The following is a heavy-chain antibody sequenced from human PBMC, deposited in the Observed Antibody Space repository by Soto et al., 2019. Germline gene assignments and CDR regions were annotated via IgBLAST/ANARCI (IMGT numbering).Heavy chain of an antibody. D-gene: IGHD2-2*01. V-gene: IGHV1-8*01. CDR3: ARGRLITGCRWDVFDS. CDR1: GYRFPSYD. CDR2: MNPNSGNT. Sequence: ASVTVSCKAFGYRFPSYDINWVRQATGQGLEWMGRMNPNSGNTGYAQKFQGRVTMTRNTSISTAYMELSSLRSEDTAVYFCARGRLITGCRWDVFDSWGQGTMVT. J-gene: IGHJ3*02.